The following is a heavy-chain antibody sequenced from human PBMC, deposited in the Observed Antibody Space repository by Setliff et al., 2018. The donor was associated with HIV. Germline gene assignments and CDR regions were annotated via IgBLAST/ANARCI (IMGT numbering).Heavy chain of an antibody. CDR3: ARDWRSGDYAVSPLYYYYGMDV. Sequence: GASVKVSCKASGGTFSNYGMSWVRQAPGQGLEWMGWISDYNGNTNYAQKLQGRVTMTTDTSTSTAYMELRSLRSDDTAVYYCARDWRSGDYAVSPLYYYYGMDVWGQGTTVTVSS. CDR1: GGTFSNYG. CDR2: ISDYNGNT. J-gene: IGHJ6*02. V-gene: IGHV1-18*01. D-gene: IGHD4-17*01.